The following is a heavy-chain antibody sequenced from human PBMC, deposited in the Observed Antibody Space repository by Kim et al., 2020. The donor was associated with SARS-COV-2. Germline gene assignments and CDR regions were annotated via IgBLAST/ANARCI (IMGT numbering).Heavy chain of an antibody. J-gene: IGHJ6*02. CDR1: GGSFSGYY. V-gene: IGHV4-34*01. Sequence: SETLSLTCAVYGGSFSGYYWSWIRQPPGKGLEWIGEINHSGSTNYNPSLKSRVTISVDTSKNQFSLKLSSVTAADTAVYYCARAPMVRGVITRMDVWGQGTTVTVSS. CDR3: ARAPMVRGVITRMDV. CDR2: INHSGST. D-gene: IGHD3-10*01.